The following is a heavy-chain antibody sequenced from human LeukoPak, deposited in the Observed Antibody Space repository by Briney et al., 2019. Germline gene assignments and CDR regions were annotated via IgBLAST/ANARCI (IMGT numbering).Heavy chain of an antibody. CDR3: ARLGEKADFDY. CDR1: GFTLSSYW. J-gene: IGHJ4*02. D-gene: IGHD3-16*01. V-gene: IGHV3-7*01. CDR2: IKQDGSES. Sequence: GGSLRLSCAASGFTLSSYWMSWVRQAPGKGREWVANIKQDGSESCYVGAVKGRFTFSRDNAKNSLYLEINSLRAEDTAVYYCARLGEKADFDYWGQGTLVTVSS.